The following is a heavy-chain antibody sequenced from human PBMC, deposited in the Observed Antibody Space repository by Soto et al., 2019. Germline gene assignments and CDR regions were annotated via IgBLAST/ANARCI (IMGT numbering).Heavy chain of an antibody. CDR3: SKWTITIFGVVTENYGMDV. CDR2: ISGSGGST. CDR1: GFTFSSYA. Sequence: GGSLRPSCAASGFTFSSYAMSWVRQAPGKGLEWVSAISGSGGSTYYADSVKSRFTISRDNSKNKQYLQMNSLRAEDTAVYYFSKWTITIFGVVTENYGMDVRGQGTTVTVSS. V-gene: IGHV3-23*01. J-gene: IGHJ6*02. D-gene: IGHD3-3*01.